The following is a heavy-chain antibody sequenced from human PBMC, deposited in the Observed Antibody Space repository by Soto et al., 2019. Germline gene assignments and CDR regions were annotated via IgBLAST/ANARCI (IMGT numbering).Heavy chain of an antibody. CDR1: GGSFSGYY. D-gene: IGHD6-13*01. J-gene: IGHJ4*02. Sequence: QVQLQQWGAGLLKPSETLSLTCAVYGGSFSGYYWSWIRQPPGKGLEWIGEINHSGSTNYNPSLKSRVTISVDTSKNQFSLKLSSVTAADTAGYYCARGRVRAAANWGQGTLVTVSS. V-gene: IGHV4-34*01. CDR3: ARGRVRAAAN. CDR2: INHSGST.